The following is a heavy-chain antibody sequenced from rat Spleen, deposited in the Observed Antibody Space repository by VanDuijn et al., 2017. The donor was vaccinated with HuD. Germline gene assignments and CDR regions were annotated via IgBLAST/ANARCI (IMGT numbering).Heavy chain of an antibody. CDR3: ARHGNFDY. CDR1: GFIFSDYN. J-gene: IGHJ2*01. V-gene: IGHV5S23*01. Sequence: EVQLVESGGGLVQPGRSLKLSCAASGFIFSDYNMAWIRQAPGKGLEWVASITNTGGSTYYRDSVKGRFTISRDNAKSTLYLQMDSLRSEDTATYYCARHGNFDYWGQGVMVTVSS. CDR2: ITNTGGST.